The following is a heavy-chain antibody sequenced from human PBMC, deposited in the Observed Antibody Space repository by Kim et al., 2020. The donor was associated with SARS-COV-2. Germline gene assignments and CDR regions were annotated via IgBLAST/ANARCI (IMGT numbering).Heavy chain of an antibody. J-gene: IGHJ4*02. CDR1: GYTFTSYG. CDR3: ARDSARITIFPFDY. Sequence: ASVKVSCKASGYTFTSYGISWVRQAPGQGLEWMGWISAYNGNTNYAQKLQGRVTMTTDTSTSTAYMELRSLRSDDTAVYYCARDSARITIFPFDYWGQGTLVTVSS. V-gene: IGHV1-18*04. D-gene: IGHD3-3*01. CDR2: ISAYNGNT.